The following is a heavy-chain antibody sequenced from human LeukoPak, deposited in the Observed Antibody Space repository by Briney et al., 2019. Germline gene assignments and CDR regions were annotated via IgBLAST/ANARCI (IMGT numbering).Heavy chain of an antibody. Sequence: GASVKVSCNVSGYTLTELSMHWVRQAPGKGLEWMGGFDPEDGETIYAQKFQSRVTMTEDTSTTTAYMELRSLRSDDTAVYYCARDYGDYGNWFDPWGQGTRVTVSS. CDR3: ARDYGDYGNWFDP. CDR2: FDPEDGET. D-gene: IGHD4-17*01. V-gene: IGHV1-24*01. CDR1: GYTLTELS. J-gene: IGHJ5*02.